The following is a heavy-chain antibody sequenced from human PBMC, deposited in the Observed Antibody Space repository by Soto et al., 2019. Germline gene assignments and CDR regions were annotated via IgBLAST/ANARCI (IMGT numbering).Heavy chain of an antibody. CDR3: ARAGLRGYFDF. V-gene: IGHV3-30*03. CDR1: GLTFSNHA. CDR2: VSYDEVNK. D-gene: IGHD4-17*01. J-gene: IGHJ4*02. Sequence: QVQLVQSGGGVVQPGKSLRLSCVASGLTFSNHAMHWVRQAPGKGLEWVAVVSYDEVNKDFADSVNGRFTISRDNSKNTMDLQINSLRPEDTAVYYCARAGLRGYFDFWGQGTLVTVSS.